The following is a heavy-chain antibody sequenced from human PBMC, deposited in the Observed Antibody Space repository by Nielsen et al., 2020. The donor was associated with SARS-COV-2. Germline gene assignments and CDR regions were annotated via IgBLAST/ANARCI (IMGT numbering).Heavy chain of an antibody. Sequence: ASVKVSCKASGYTFTAYAIRWVRQDPGQRLEWMGWINAGNGNTRYSQKFQGRVTITRDTSASTAYMELSSLRSEDTAVYYCARHLRGYIDYWGQGTLVTVSS. CDR1: GYTFTAYA. CDR2: INAGNGNT. CDR3: ARHLRGYIDY. J-gene: IGHJ4*02. V-gene: IGHV1-3*01.